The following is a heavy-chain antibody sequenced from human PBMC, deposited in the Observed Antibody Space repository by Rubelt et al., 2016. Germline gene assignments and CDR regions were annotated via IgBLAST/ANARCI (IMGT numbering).Heavy chain of an antibody. CDR1: GFTFGSSW. V-gene: IGHV3-7*01. CDR2: IKQVGSEK. J-gene: IGHJ4*02. CDR3: ARGVDY. Sequence: VQLVESGGGVVQPGRSLRLSCAASGFTFGSSWMNWVRQAPGKGLEWVAYIKQVGSEKYYVDSVKGRFTISRDNAKNSLYLQMNSLRAEDTAVYFCARGVDYWGQGTLVTVSS.